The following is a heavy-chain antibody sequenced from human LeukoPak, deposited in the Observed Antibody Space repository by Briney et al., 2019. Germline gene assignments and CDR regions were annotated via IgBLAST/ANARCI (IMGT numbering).Heavy chain of an antibody. V-gene: IGHV3-33*06. Sequence: PGGSLRLSCVGSGFTFSNYVMHWVRQAPGKGLEWVALIWDDGSRKYYGGSVQGRFTTTRDNSKSTMSLEMNSLRDEDTAAYYCAKEVAKGAGAYDVWGQGTIITVSS. CDR1: GFTFSNYV. CDR3: AKEVAKGAGAYDV. J-gene: IGHJ3*01. CDR2: IWDDGSRK.